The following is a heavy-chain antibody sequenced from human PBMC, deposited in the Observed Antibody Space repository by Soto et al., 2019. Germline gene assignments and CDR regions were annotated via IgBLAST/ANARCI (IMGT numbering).Heavy chain of an antibody. V-gene: IGHV4-59*01. D-gene: IGHD2-21*02. J-gene: IGHJ6*02. CDR1: GGSISSYY. CDR2: IYYSGST. Sequence: LSLTCTVSGGSISSYYWSWIRQPPGKGLEWIGYIYYSGSTNYNPSLKSRVTISVDTSTNHFSLKLSSVTAADTAVYYCARLVVTTNDYYYYGMDVWGQGTTVTVSS. CDR3: ARLVVTTNDYYYYGMDV.